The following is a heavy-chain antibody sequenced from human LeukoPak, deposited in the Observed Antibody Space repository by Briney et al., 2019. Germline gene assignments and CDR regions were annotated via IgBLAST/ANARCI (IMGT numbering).Heavy chain of an antibody. CDR1: GGSISGSNYY. V-gene: IGHV4-39*07. CDR2: FSHSGTT. J-gene: IGHJ3*02. CDR3: ARTNAFDI. Sequence: PSQTLSLTCTVSGGSISGSNYYWGWIRQPPGKGLEWIGSFSHSGTTSYNPSLKSRATISVDTSKNQFSLKLGSVTAADTAVYYCARTNAFDIWGQGTMVTVSS.